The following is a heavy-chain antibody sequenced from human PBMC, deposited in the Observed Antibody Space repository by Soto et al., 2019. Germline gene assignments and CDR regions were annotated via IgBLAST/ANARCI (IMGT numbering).Heavy chain of an antibody. CDR1: GGSITSNW. D-gene: IGHD2-21*01. J-gene: IGHJ4*02. CDR2: ILHTGSA. Sequence: QVQLQESGPGLMKPSGTLSLTCAVSGGSITSNWWSRVRQPPGKGLEWIAEILHTGSANYNPSLMGRLTISMDKSRNHLSLNLNSVTAADTAVYYCARHIAVSGTRGFDHWGQGTLVTVSS. V-gene: IGHV4-4*02. CDR3: ARHIAVSGTRGFDH.